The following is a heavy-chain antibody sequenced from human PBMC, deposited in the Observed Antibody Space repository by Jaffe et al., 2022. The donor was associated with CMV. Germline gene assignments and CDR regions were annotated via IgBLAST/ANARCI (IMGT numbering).Heavy chain of an antibody. J-gene: IGHJ4*02. Sequence: EVQLAESGGGLVQPGGSLRLSCAGSGFTVSQSYLSWVRQAPGKGLEWVAIIYSGGTTHYADSLKGRFTISRDNSKNTVYLQMNSLRAEDTAVYYCARSIVAVSPFEYWGQGTLVTVSS. V-gene: IGHV3-66*01. D-gene: IGHD5-12*01. CDR2: IYSGGTT. CDR3: ARSIVAVSPFEY. CDR1: GFTVSQSY.